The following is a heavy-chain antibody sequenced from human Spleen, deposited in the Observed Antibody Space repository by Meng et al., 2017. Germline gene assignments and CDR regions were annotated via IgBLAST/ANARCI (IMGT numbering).Heavy chain of an antibody. CDR1: GGYLLSDT. Sequence: HVQLQQWGAGVLKPSDAIAFTAVVSGGYLLSDTWSWIRQPPGMGLEWIGEINNSGGTNYTPSLESRATISVETSQNNLSLKPSSVTAADSAVYYCARGPTTMAHDFDYWGQGTLVTVSS. J-gene: IGHJ4*02. D-gene: IGHD4-11*01. CDR3: ARGPTTMAHDFDY. V-gene: IGHV4-34*01. CDR2: INNSGGT.